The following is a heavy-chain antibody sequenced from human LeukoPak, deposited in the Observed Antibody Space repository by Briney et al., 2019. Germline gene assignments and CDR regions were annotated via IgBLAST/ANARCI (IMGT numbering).Heavy chain of an antibody. D-gene: IGHD3-22*01. CDR3: AREAYDSSGNWFDP. Sequence: GGSLRLSCAASGFTFSDHYMDWVRQAPGKGLEWVAVISYDGSNKYYADSVKGRFTISRDNSKNTLYLQMNSLRAEDTAVYYCAREAYDSSGNWFDPWGQGTLVTVSS. J-gene: IGHJ5*02. CDR2: ISYDGSNK. CDR1: GFTFSDHY. V-gene: IGHV3-30-3*01.